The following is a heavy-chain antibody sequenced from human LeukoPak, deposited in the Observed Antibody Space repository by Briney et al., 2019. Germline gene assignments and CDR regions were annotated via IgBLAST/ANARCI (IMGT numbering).Heavy chain of an antibody. CDR1: GGSIRSGDYY. V-gene: IGHV4-30-4*01. Sequence: PSQTLSLTCTVSGGSIRSGDYYWSWIRQPPGKGLEWIGYSYNSGSTYYNPSLKSRVTISIDKSKNQFSLRLTSVTAADTAVYFCAREVIVSTTSVFDYWGQGILVTVSS. J-gene: IGHJ4*02. CDR2: SYNSGST. CDR3: AREVIVSTTSVFDY. D-gene: IGHD5/OR15-5a*01.